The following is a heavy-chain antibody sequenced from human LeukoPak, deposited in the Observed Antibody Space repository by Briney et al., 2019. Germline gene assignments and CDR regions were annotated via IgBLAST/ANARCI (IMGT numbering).Heavy chain of an antibody. J-gene: IGHJ4*02. Sequence: PGGSLRLSCAASGFTFSSYAMSWVRQAPGKGLEWVSAISGSGGSTYYADSVKGRFTISRDNSKNTLYLQMNSLRAEDTAVYYCAKDEGYYDSSGPDYWGQGTLVTVSS. D-gene: IGHD3-22*01. V-gene: IGHV3-23*01. CDR1: GFTFSSYA. CDR2: ISGSGGST. CDR3: AKDEGYYDSSGPDY.